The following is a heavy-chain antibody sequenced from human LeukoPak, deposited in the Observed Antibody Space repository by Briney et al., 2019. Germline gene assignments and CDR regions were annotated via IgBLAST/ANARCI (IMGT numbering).Heavy chain of an antibody. D-gene: IGHD2-2*01. CDR2: ISSSSSYI. CDR3: AKDRGSTTSYFDY. V-gene: IGHV3-21*01. J-gene: IGHJ4*02. CDR1: GFTFSSYS. Sequence: PGGSLRLSCAASGFTFSSYSMNWVRQAPGKGLEWVSSISSSSSYIYYADSVKGRFTISRDNAKNSLYLQMNSLRAEDTAVYYCAKDRGSTTSYFDYWGQGTLVTVSS.